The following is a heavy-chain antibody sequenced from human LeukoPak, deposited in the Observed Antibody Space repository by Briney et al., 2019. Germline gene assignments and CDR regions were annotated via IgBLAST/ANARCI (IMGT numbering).Heavy chain of an antibody. J-gene: IGHJ4*02. Sequence: PGRSLRLSCAASGFSFSSYGMHWVRQAPGKGLEWVAVISYDGNTNYYADSVKGRFTISRDNSKNTLYLQMNGLRAEDTAVYYCAKEIAVASMFDYWGQGTLVTVSS. CDR1: GFSFSSYG. CDR3: AKEIAVASMFDY. V-gene: IGHV3-30*18. CDR2: ISYDGNTN. D-gene: IGHD6-13*01.